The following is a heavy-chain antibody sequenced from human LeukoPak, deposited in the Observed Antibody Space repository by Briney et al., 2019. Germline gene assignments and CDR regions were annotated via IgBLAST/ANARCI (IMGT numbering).Heavy chain of an antibody. V-gene: IGHV4-34*01. CDR3: ARGPGTWYYY. CDR1: GGSFSGYY. D-gene: IGHD6-13*01. J-gene: IGHJ4*02. Sequence: SETLSLTCAVYGGSFSGYYWSWIRQPPGKGLERIGEINHSGSTNYNPSLKSRVTISIDTSKNQFSLKLSSVTAADTALYYCARGPGTWYYYWGQGTLVTVSS. CDR2: INHSGST.